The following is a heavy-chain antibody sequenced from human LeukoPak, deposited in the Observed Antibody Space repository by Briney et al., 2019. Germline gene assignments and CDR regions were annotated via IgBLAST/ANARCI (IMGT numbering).Heavy chain of an antibody. CDR3: ARNLGPFDV. CDR2: IADAGT. Sequence: GGSLRLSCAASGFTFNDFAMTWVRQAPGKGLEWVSTIADAGTYYADSVKGRFIISRDNSKNMLYLQLNSLRADNTAMYYCARNLGPFDVRGHGTMVTVSS. CDR1: GFTFNDFA. D-gene: IGHD3-16*01. J-gene: IGHJ3*01. V-gene: IGHV3-23*01.